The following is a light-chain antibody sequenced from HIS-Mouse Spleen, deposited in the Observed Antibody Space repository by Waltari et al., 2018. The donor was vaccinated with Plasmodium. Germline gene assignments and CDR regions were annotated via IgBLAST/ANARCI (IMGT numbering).Light chain of an antibody. Sequence: SYELTQPPSVSVSPGQTPSITCSGDKLGDKYACWYPQKPGQSPVLVIYQVSKRPSGIPERFSGSNSGNTATLTISGTQAMDEADYYCQAWDSSTVVFGGGTKLTVL. CDR3: QAWDSSTVV. CDR1: KLGDKY. CDR2: QVS. V-gene: IGLV3-1*01. J-gene: IGLJ2*01.